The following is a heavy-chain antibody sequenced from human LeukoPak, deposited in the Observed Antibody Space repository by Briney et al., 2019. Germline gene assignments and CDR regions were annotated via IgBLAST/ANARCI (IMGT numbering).Heavy chain of an antibody. Sequence: SQTLSLTCTVSGGSISSGGYYWSWIRQHPGKGLEWIGYIYYSGSTYYNPSLKSRVTISVDTSKNQFSLKLSSVTAADTAVYYCARHEPRGTGYSSLDYWGQGTLVTVSS. V-gene: IGHV4-31*03. D-gene: IGHD5-12*01. J-gene: IGHJ4*02. CDR3: ARHEPRGTGYSSLDY. CDR1: GGSISSGGYY. CDR2: IYYSGST.